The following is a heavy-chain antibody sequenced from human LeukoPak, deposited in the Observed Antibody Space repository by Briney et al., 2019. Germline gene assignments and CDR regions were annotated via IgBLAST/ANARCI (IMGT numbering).Heavy chain of an antibody. Sequence: SETLSLTCTVSGGSISSYYWSWIRQPPGKGLEWIGYIYYSGSTNYNPSLKSRVTISVDTSKNQFSLKLSSVTAADTAVYYCAKLGNYDLMIDYWGQGTLVTVSS. J-gene: IGHJ4*02. CDR3: AKLGNYDLMIDY. CDR1: GGSISSYY. CDR2: IYYSGST. V-gene: IGHV4-59*01. D-gene: IGHD3-3*01.